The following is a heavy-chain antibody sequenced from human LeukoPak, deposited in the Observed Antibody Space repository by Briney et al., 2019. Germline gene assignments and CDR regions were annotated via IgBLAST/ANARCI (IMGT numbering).Heavy chain of an antibody. J-gene: IGHJ5*02. V-gene: IGHV4-59*01. CDR2: IYYSGST. CDR1: GGSISSYY. CDR3: ASISGSYYAGLDWFDP. Sequence: PSETLSLTSTVSGGSISSYYWSWIRQPPGKGLEWIGYIYYSGSTNYNPSLKSRVTISVDTSKYQFSLKLSSVTAADTAVYYCASISGSYYAGLDWFDPWGQGTLVTVSS. D-gene: IGHD1-26*01.